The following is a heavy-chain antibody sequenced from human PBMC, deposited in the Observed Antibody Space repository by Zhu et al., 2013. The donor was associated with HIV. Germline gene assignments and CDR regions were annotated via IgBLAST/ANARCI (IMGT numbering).Heavy chain of an antibody. V-gene: IGHV1-24*01. CDR2: FDIEQGET. CDR1: GYTLTELS. CDR3: AEGLGAMVTPLGY. J-gene: IGHJ4*02. D-gene: IGHD5-18*01. Sequence: QVQLVQSGAEVXKPGASVRPFLQVSGYTLTELSMHWVRQAPGRGLEWVGGFDIEQGETIYAQKFQGRVTITADKSTSTAYMELSSLRSEDTAVYYCAEGLGAMVTPLGYWGQGTLVTVSS.